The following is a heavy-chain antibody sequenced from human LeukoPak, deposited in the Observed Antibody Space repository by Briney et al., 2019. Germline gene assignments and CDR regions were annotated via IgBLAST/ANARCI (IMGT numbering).Heavy chain of an antibody. D-gene: IGHD4-11*01. Sequence: GGSLRLSCAASGFTFSTYSMNWGRQAPGKGLEWVSSISSSRSYIYYADSVKGRFTISRDNAKNSLYLQMNSLRAEDTAVYSCARGKSYSNYVPGCNQEDYYYYMDVWGKGTAVTVSS. V-gene: IGHV3-21*01. CDR1: GFTFSTYS. CDR2: ISSSRSYI. J-gene: IGHJ6*03. CDR3: ARGKSYSNYVPGCNQEDYYYYMDV.